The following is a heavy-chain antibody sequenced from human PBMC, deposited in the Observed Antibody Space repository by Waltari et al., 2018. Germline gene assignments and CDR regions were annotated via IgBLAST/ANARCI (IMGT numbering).Heavy chain of an antibody. V-gene: IGHV3-9*01. CDR2: VNWNSGSI. J-gene: IGHJ3*02. CDR3: AKKNDEVFDRNGLVYDAFDM. D-gene: IGHD3-22*01. Sequence: EVQLVESGGGLVQPGRSLRLSCVASGFTFAAYSMHWVRQSPGKGLEWVAGVNWNSGSIGYGDSVKGRFTISRDNARNSLYLQMSGLTSEDTALYYCAKKNDEVFDRNGLVYDAFDMWGQGTMVTVSS. CDR1: GFTFAAYS.